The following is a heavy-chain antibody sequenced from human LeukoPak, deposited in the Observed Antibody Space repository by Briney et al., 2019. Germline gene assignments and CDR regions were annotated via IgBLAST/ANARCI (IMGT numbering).Heavy chain of an antibody. D-gene: IGHD3-10*01. V-gene: IGHV3-7*01. Sequence: GGSLRLSCEGSGFSFSSYWMTWVRQLRGKGPEWVANIRQDESERYFADSVKGRFTISRDNAKKSVYLHMSSLRAEDTALYYCARLSAYYYGSYFYYYMDVWGKGTTVTVSS. CDR3: ARLSAYYYGSYFYYYMDV. CDR2: IRQDESER. J-gene: IGHJ6*03. CDR1: GFSFSSYW.